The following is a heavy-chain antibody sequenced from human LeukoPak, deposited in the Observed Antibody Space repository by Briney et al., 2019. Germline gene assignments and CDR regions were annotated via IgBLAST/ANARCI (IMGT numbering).Heavy chain of an antibody. CDR2: INHSGST. V-gene: IGHV4-34*01. J-gene: IGHJ3*02. CDR1: GVSFSGYY. CDR3: AETGEISSI. D-gene: IGHD1-14*01. Sequence: PSETLSLTCAVYGVSFSGYYWSWIRQPPGKGLEWIGEINHSGSTNYNPSLKSRVTLSLDTSKNQFPLNLTSVTAADTAVYYCAETGEISSIWGRGTMVTVSS.